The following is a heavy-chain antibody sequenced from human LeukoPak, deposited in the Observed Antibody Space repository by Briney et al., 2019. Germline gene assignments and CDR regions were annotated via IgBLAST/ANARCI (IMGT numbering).Heavy chain of an antibody. Sequence: SVKVSCKASGGTFSNYAISWVRQAPGQGLEWMGGITPLFGTAKYAQKFQGRVTITADESTSTAYMELSSLRSEDTAVYYCARDSSEFRSFIPHWGQRTLVTVSS. D-gene: IGHD3-3*01. CDR1: GGTFSNYA. CDR2: ITPLFGTA. J-gene: IGHJ1*01. CDR3: ARDSSEFRSFIPH. V-gene: IGHV1-69*13.